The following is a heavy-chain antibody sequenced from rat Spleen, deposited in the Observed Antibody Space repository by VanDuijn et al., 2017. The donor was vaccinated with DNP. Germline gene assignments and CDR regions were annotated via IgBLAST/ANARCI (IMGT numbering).Heavy chain of an antibody. D-gene: IGHD1-7*01. CDR1: GFSFTGYS. CDR3: TRITTGMGFGY. V-gene: IGHV2-8*01. J-gene: IGHJ3*01. Sequence: QVQLTESGPGLVQPSETLSLTCTASGFSFTGYSVYWVRQPSGKGLEWTGRMTYNGDKPYNSALKARLSISRDTSKNQVFLKMNSLQTDDTGTYYCTRITTGMGFGYWGQGTLVTVSS. CDR2: MTYNGDK.